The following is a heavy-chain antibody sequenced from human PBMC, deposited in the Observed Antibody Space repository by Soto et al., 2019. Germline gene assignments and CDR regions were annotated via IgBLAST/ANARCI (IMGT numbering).Heavy chain of an antibody. CDR3: ARESSYGYYYYCYGMDV. CDR2: IIPIFGTA. CDR1: GGTFSSYA. Sequence: GASVKVSCKASGGTFSSYAISWVRQAPGQGLEWMGGIIPIFGTANYAQKFQGRVTITADESTSTAYMELSSLRSEDTAVYYCARESSYGYYYYCYGMDVWGQGTTVTVSS. V-gene: IGHV1-69*13. J-gene: IGHJ6*02. D-gene: IGHD5-18*01.